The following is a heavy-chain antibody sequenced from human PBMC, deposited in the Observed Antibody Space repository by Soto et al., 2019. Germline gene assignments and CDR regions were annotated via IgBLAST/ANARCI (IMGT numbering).Heavy chain of an antibody. D-gene: IGHD3-10*01. CDR2: IYYSGST. CDR1: GGSISSSSYY. CDR3: ARGLFSETSYSGGWYYFDN. Sequence: SETLSLTCTVSGGSISSSSYYWGWIRQPPGKGLEWIGSIYYSGSTYYNPSLKSRVTISVDTSKNQFSLKLSSVTAADTAVYYCARGLFSETSYSGGWYYFDNWSQGTLVTVSS. V-gene: IGHV4-39*01. J-gene: IGHJ4*02.